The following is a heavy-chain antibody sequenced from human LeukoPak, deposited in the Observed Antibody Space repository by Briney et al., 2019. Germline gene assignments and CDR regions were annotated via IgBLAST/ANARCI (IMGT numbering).Heavy chain of an antibody. Sequence: GASVKVSCKASGGTFSSYAISWVRQAPGQGLEWMGRIIPILGIANYAQKFQGRVTITADKSTSTAYMELSSLRSEDTAVYYCARDSRRYCSSTSCSYNYGMDVWGQGTTVTVSS. J-gene: IGHJ6*02. V-gene: IGHV1-69*04. CDR3: ARDSRRYCSSTSCSYNYGMDV. CDR1: GGTFSSYA. CDR2: IIPILGIA. D-gene: IGHD2-2*01.